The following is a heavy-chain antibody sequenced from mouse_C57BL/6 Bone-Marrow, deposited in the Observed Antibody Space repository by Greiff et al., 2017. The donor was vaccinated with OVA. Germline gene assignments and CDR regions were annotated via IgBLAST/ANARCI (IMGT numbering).Heavy chain of an antibody. Sequence: QVQLQQSGPGLVQPSQSLSITCTVSGFSLTSYGVHWVRQSPGKGLEWLGVIWSGGSTDYNAAFISRLSISKDNSKSQVFFKMNSLQADDTAIYYCARPFYYSNYLAWFAYWGQGTLVTVSA. CDR3: ARPFYYSNYLAWFAY. CDR1: GFSLTSYG. J-gene: IGHJ3*01. V-gene: IGHV2-2*01. D-gene: IGHD2-5*01. CDR2: IWSGGST.